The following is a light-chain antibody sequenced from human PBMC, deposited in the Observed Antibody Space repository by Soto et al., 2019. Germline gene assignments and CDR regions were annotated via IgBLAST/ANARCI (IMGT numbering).Light chain of an antibody. CDR3: SSYTSSSTLYV. V-gene: IGLV2-14*01. Sequence: QSALTQPASVSGSPGQSITISCTGTSSDVGGYHYVSWYQQHPGKAPKLMIYEVSNRPSGVSNRFSGSKSGNTASLTISGLQAEDEADDYCSSYTSSSTLYVFGTGTKLTVL. CDR2: EVS. J-gene: IGLJ1*01. CDR1: SSDVGGYHY.